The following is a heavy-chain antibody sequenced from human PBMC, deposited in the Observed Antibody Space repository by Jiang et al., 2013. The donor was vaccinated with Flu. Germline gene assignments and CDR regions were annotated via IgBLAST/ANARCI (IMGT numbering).Heavy chain of an antibody. V-gene: IGHV4-4*07. Sequence: GLVKPSETLSLTCAVSGGPISNYFWSWIRQPAGKGLEWIGRTYTSGTTNYNPSLRSRVTMFVDTSKNQLSLKLSSVTAADTAVYYCARVGGGSGSGVANWFDPWGQGILVTVSS. CDR1: GGPISNYF. CDR2: TYTSGTT. J-gene: IGHJ5*02. D-gene: IGHD3-10*01. CDR3: ARVGGGSGSGVANWFDP.